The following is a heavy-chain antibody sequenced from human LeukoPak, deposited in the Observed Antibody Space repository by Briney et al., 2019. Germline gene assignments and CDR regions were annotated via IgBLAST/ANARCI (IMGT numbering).Heavy chain of an antibody. CDR2: IYYSGST. J-gene: IGHJ4*02. CDR1: GGSISSSSYY. V-gene: IGHV4-39*07. D-gene: IGHD2-8*01. Sequence: SETLSLTCTVSGGSISSSSYYWGWIRQPPGKGLEWIGSIYYSGSTYYNPSLKSRVTISVDTSKNQFSLKLSSVTAADTAVYYCARGRFVYGIVQSQDYWGQETLVTVSS. CDR3: ARGRFVYGIVQSQDY.